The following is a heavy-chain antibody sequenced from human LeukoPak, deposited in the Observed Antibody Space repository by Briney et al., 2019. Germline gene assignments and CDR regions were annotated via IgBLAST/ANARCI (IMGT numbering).Heavy chain of an antibody. CDR2: ISGSGGST. V-gene: IGHV3-23*01. Sequence: PGGSLRLSCAASGFTFSSYAMSWVRQAPGKGLEWVSAISGSGGSTYYVDSVKGRFNISRDNYKNTLYLQMNSLRAEDTAVYYCAKCYYGSGSYGGLNYYYYYYMDVWGKGTTVTVSS. D-gene: IGHD3-10*01. CDR1: GFTFSSYA. J-gene: IGHJ6*03. CDR3: AKCYYGSGSYGGLNYYYYYYMDV.